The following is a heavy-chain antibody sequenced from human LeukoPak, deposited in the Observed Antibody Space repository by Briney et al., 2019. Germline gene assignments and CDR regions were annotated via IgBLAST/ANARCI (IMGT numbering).Heavy chain of an antibody. V-gene: IGHV3-48*03. Sequence: PGGSLRLSCAASGFTLSSYQMNWVRQAPGKGLEWVSYISSSGDTIYYADSVKGRFTISRDNAKNSLHLQMNSLRAEDTAVYYCATFSDYWSQGTLVTVSS. CDR2: ISSSGDTI. CDR3: ATFSDY. J-gene: IGHJ4*02. CDR1: GFTLSSYQ.